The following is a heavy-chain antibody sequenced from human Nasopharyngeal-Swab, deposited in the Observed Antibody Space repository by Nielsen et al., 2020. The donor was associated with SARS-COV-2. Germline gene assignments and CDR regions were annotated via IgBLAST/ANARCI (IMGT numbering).Heavy chain of an antibody. CDR3: AREYSYGYKLSFDYYYGMDV. J-gene: IGHJ6*02. CDR1: GYTFTSYA. CDR2: INAGNGNT. Sequence: ASVKVSCKAAGYTFTSYAMHWVRQAPGQRLEWMGWINAGNGNTKYSQKFQGRVTITRDTSASTAYMELSSRRSEDTAVYYCAREYSYGYKLSFDYYYGMDVWGQGTTVTVSS. V-gene: IGHV1-3*01. D-gene: IGHD5-18*01.